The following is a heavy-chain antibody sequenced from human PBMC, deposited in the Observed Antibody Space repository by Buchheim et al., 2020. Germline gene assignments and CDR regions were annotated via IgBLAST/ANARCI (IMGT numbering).Heavy chain of an antibody. J-gene: IGHJ4*02. D-gene: IGHD3-22*01. CDR2: IRGSSSHI. Sequence: EVQLMESGGGLVNPGGSLRLACAASGFTFSNYNMHWVRQAPGKGMEWVSSIRGSSSHIYHADSLRGRITISRDKAKNSLYLQMNSLSAEDTAVYYCARNEAYYDRSGYFLYWGQGT. V-gene: IGHV3-21*01. CDR3: ARNEAYYDRSGYFLY. CDR1: GFTFSNYN.